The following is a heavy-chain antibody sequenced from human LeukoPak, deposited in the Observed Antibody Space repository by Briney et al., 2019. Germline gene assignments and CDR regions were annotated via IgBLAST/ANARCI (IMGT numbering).Heavy chain of an antibody. J-gene: IGHJ4*02. CDR3: ARLRGYSYYFDY. CDR2: IYHSGST. CDR1: GYSIRSGYY. Sequence: SETLSLTCTVSGYSIRSGYYWGWIRQPPGKGLEWIGSIYHSGSTYYNPSLKSRVTISVDTSKNQFSLKLSSVTAADTAVYYCARLRGYSYYFDYWGQGTLVTVSS. D-gene: IGHD2-21*01. V-gene: IGHV4-38-2*02.